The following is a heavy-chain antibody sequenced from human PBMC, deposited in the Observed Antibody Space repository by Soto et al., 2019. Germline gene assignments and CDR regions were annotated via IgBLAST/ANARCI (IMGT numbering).Heavy chain of an antibody. CDR1: GYTFTSYA. Sequence: ASVKVSCKASGYTFTSYAMHWVRQAPGQRLEWMGWINAGNGNTKYSQKFQGRVTITRDTSASTAYTELSSLRSEDTAVYYCARDYYGSGSYYSPRFDIWGQGTMVTVSS. CDR3: ARDYYGSGSYYSPRFDI. D-gene: IGHD3-10*01. V-gene: IGHV1-3*01. CDR2: INAGNGNT. J-gene: IGHJ3*02.